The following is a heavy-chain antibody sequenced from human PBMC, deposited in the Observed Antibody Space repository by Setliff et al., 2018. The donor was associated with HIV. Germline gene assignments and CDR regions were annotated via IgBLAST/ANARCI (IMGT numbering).Heavy chain of an antibody. CDR3: ATRGDLLGRRASTVTVYYYYLDV. J-gene: IGHJ6*03. D-gene: IGHD4-17*01. V-gene: IGHV1-24*01. CDR1: GYTLTELS. Sequence: ASVKVSCKVSGYTLTELSIHWVRQAPGKGLEWMGGFVPEHSETIYAQKFQGRVTMTEDTSTDTAFMELSGLTSEDTAVYYCATRGDLLGRRASTVTVYYYYLDVWGRAPWSPSP. CDR2: FVPEHSET.